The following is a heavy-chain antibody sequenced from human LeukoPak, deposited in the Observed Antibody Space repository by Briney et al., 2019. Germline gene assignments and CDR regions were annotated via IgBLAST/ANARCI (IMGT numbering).Heavy chain of an antibody. J-gene: IGHJ5*02. CDR3: ARGEIVVVPAAQKLSNWFDP. CDR1: GYTFTSYD. D-gene: IGHD2-2*01. Sequence: ASVKVSCRASGYTFTSYDINWVRQATGQGLEWMGWMNPISGITGYSQKFQGRVTMTRNTSITTAYMELSSLRSEDTAVYYCARGEIVVVPAAQKLSNWFDPWCQGTLVTVSS. CDR2: MNPISGIT. V-gene: IGHV1-8*01.